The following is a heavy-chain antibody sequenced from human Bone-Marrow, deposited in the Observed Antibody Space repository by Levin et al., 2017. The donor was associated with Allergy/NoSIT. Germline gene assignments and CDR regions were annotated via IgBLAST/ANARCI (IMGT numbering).Heavy chain of an antibody. J-gene: IGHJ6*02. D-gene: IGHD2-21*01. CDR1: EFTFSKYQ. CDR2: ISSASSYV. CDR3: ARDSGGYCDGGSCYSLGLDV. Sequence: GASVKVSCAGFEFTFSKYQMNWVRQAPGKGLEWLSSISSASSYVYYAHSVGGRFTTSRDNAKNSLYLEMNSLRADDTAVYYCARDSGGYCDGGSCYSLGLDVWGQGTTVTVS. V-gene: IGHV3-21*01.